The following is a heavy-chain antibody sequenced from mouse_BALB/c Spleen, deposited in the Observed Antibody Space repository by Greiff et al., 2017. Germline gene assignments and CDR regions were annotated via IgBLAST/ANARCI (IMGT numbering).Heavy chain of an antibody. CDR1: GFNIKDTY. V-gene: IGHV14-3*02. CDR3: AREAYALRRYFDV. CDR2: IDPANGNT. J-gene: IGHJ1*01. Sequence: VQLQQSGAELVKPGASVKLSCTASGFNIKDTYMHWVKQRPEQGLEWIGRIDPANGNTKYDPKFQGKATITADTSSNTAYLQLSSLTSEDTAVYYCAREAYALRRYFDVWGAGTTVTVSS. D-gene: IGHD2-12*01.